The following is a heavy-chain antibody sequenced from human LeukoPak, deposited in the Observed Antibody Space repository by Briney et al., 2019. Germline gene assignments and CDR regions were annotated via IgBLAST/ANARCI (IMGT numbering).Heavy chain of an antibody. D-gene: IGHD6-13*01. CDR3: AGGYSSSWYNY. V-gene: IGHV4-39*07. J-gene: IGHJ4*02. Sequence: SETLSLTCTVSGGSISSSSYYWGWIRQPPGKGLEWIGSIYYSGSTYYNPSLKSRVTISVDTSKNQFSLKLSSVTAADTAVYYCAGGYSSSWYNYWGQGTLVTVSS. CDR1: GGSISSSSYY. CDR2: IYYSGST.